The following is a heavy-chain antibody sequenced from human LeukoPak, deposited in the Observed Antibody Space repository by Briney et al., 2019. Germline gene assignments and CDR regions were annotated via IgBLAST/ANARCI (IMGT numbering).Heavy chain of an antibody. CDR2: ISGSGGST. J-gene: IGHJ4*02. D-gene: IGHD3-22*01. CDR1: GFTFSSYA. CDR3: AKEVAPYYYDSSGYLDY. V-gene: IGHV3-23*01. Sequence: PGGSLRLSCAASGFTFSSYAMSWVRQAPGKGLEWVSAISGSGGSTYYADSVKGRFTISRDNSKNTLYLQMNSLRAEDTAVYYCAKEVAPYYYDSSGYLDYWGQGTLVTVSS.